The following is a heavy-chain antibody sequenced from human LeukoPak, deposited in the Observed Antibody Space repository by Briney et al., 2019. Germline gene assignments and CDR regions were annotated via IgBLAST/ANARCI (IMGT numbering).Heavy chain of an antibody. Sequence: GGSLRLSCAASGFTFSSYWMSWVRQAPGQGLEWVANIKQDGSAKYYVDSVKGRVTISRDNAKNSLYLQMNSLRAEDTAVYYCARDLDFWSGYNRGFDYWGQGTLVTVSS. J-gene: IGHJ4*02. CDR1: GFTFSSYW. CDR2: IKQDGSAK. D-gene: IGHD3-3*01. V-gene: IGHV3-7*01. CDR3: ARDLDFWSGYNRGFDY.